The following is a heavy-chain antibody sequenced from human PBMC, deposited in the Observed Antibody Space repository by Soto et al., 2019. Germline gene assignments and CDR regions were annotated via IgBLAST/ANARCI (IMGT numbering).Heavy chain of an antibody. CDR1: GFDFRYYY. CDR3: ARGLMLVAGTETYYQYGMDV. D-gene: IGHD6-19*01. V-gene: IGHV3-72*01. CDR2: IRNKAKSYTT. J-gene: IGHJ6*02. Sequence: GSLRLSCAASGFDFRYYYMDWVRQAPGKGLEWVGRIRNKAKSYTTQYAASVKGRFIISRDDSKKSLYLQMNSLKTEDTAVYYCARGLMLVAGTETYYQYGMDVWGQGTTVTVSS.